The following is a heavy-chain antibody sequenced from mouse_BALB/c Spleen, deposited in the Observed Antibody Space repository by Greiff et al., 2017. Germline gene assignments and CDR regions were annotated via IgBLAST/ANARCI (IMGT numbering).Heavy chain of an antibody. CDR3: ARSGTVGAMDY. CDR2: IYPGGGYT. V-gene: IGHV1-63*02. J-gene: IGHJ4*01. CDR1: GYTFTNYW. D-gene: IGHD1-1*01. Sequence: QVQLKQSGAELVRPGTSVKISCKASGYTFTNYWLGWVKQRPGHGLEWIGDIYPGGGYTNYNEKFKGKATLTADTSSSTAYMQLSSLTSEDSAVYFCARSGTVGAMDYWGQGTSVTVSS.